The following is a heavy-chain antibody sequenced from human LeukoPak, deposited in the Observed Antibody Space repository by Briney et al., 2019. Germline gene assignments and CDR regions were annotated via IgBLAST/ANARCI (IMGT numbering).Heavy chain of an antibody. D-gene: IGHD6-6*01. V-gene: IGHV1-18*01. CDR1: GYTFTSYG. CDR2: ISAYNGNT. J-gene: IGHJ4*02. CDR3: ARDFRSSSSDYYFDY. Sequence: ASVKVSCKASGYTFTSYGISWVRQAPGPGLEWMGWISAYNGNTNYAQKLQGRVTMTTDTSTSTAYMELRSLRSDDTAVYYCARDFRSSSSDYYFDYWGQGTLVTVSS.